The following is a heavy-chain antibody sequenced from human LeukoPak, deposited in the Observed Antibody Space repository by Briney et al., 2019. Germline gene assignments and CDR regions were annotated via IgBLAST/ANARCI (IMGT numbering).Heavy chain of an antibody. Sequence: PGRSLRLSCAASGFTFSSYAMHWVRQAPGKGLEWVAVISYDGSNKYYADSVKGRFTISRDNSKNTLYLQMNSLRAEDTAVYYCARDRIAAAGRSGYYYYMDVWGKGTTVTVSS. J-gene: IGHJ6*03. CDR3: ARDRIAAAGRSGYYYYMDV. D-gene: IGHD6-13*01. CDR2: ISYDGSNK. CDR1: GFTFSSYA. V-gene: IGHV3-30*04.